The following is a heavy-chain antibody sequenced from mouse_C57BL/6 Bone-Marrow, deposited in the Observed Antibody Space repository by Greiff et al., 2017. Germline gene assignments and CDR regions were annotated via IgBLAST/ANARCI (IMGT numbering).Heavy chain of an antibody. V-gene: IGHV1-63*01. CDR3: ARSAYYSSWFAY. Sequence: QVQLQQSGAELVRPGTSVKMSCKASGYTFTNYWIGWAKQRPGHGLEWIGDIYPGGGYTNYNEKFKGKATLTADKSSSTSYMQFSSLTSEDSAIYYCARSAYYSSWFAYWGQGTLVTVSA. CDR1: GYTFTNYW. J-gene: IGHJ3*01. CDR2: IYPGGGYT. D-gene: IGHD2-12*01.